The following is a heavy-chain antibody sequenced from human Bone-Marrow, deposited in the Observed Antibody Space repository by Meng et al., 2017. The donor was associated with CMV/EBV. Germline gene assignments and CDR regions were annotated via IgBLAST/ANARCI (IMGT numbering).Heavy chain of an antibody. CDR2: ISAYNGNT. Sequence: ASVKVSCKASGYTFTSYGISWVRQAPGQGLEWMGWISAYNGNTNYAQKLQGRVTMTTDTSTSTAYMELRSLRSDDTAMYYCARLTVVVPAAISWFDPWGQGTLVTVSS. CDR3: ARLTVVVPAAISWFDP. V-gene: IGHV1-18*01. CDR1: GYTFTSYG. J-gene: IGHJ5*02. D-gene: IGHD2-2*01.